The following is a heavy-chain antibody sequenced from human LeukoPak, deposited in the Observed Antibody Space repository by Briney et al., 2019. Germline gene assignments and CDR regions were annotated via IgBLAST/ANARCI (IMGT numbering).Heavy chain of an antibody. Sequence: SETLSLTCTVSGGSISSYYWTWIRQPPGKGLEWIGYIYFSGTTNYNPSLKSRVTISVDTSKNQFSLKLSSVTAADTAVYYCARDSSSSWNDAFDIWGQGTMVTVSS. CDR3: ARDSSSSWNDAFDI. V-gene: IGHV4-59*12. CDR1: GGSISSYY. D-gene: IGHD6-6*01. J-gene: IGHJ3*02. CDR2: IYFSGTT.